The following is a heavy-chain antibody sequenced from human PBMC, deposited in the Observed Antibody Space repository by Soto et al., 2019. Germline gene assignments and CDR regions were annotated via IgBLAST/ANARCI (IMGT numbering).Heavy chain of an antibody. CDR2: INHSGST. Sequence: PSETLSLTCAVYGGSFSGYYWSWIRQPPGKGLEWIGEINHSGSTNYNPSLKSRVTISVDTSKNQFSLKLSSVTAADTAVYYCARVRTLAARPYFDYWGQGTLVTVSS. J-gene: IGHJ4*02. D-gene: IGHD6-6*01. CDR3: ARVRTLAARPYFDY. V-gene: IGHV4-34*01. CDR1: GGSFSGYY.